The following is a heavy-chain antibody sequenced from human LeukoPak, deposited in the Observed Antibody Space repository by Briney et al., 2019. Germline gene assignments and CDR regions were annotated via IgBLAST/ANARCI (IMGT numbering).Heavy chain of an antibody. CDR2: IYFGGTT. V-gene: IGHV4-59*01. D-gene: IGHD4-23*01. J-gene: IGHJ5*02. Sequence: SETLSLTCAVYGGSFSGYYWSWIRQPPGKGLEWLGNIYFGGTTDYNSSLKSRLTISVDTFKNQLSLNLQSVTAADTATYYCARHRSDTGGKKGVNWFDPWGQGTLVTVSS. CDR1: GGSFSGYY. CDR3: ARHRSDTGGKKGVNWFDP.